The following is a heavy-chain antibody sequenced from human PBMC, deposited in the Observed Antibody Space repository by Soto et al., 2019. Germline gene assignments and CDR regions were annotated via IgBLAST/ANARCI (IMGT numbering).Heavy chain of an antibody. CDR2: TRNKGNSYST. V-gene: IGHV3-72*01. CDR1: GFTFSDHY. D-gene: IGHD3-22*01. CDR3: TINYYDTSGYSIDI. Sequence: HPGGSLRLSCAASGFTFSDHYMDWVRQAPGKGLEWVGRTRNKGNSYSTEYAASVKGRFTISRDDSKNSLYLQMNSLKTGDTPVYYCTINYYDTSGYSIDIWGQGTMVTVSS. J-gene: IGHJ3*02.